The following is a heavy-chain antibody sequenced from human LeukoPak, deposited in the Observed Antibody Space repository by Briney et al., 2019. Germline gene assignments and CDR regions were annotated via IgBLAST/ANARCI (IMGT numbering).Heavy chain of an antibody. Sequence: ASVKVSCKASGYTFTSYGISWVRQAPGQGLEWMGWISAYNGNTNYAQKLQGRVTMTTDTSTSTAYMELRSLRSDDTAVYYCAVTASYYYGSGGLYNWFDPWGQGTLVTVSS. CDR1: GYTFTSYG. CDR3: AVTASYYYGSGGLYNWFDP. CDR2: ISAYNGNT. J-gene: IGHJ5*02. D-gene: IGHD3-10*01. V-gene: IGHV1-18*04.